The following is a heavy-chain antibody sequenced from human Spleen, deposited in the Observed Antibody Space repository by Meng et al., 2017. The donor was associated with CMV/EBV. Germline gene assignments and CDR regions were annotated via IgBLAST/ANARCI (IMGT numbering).Heavy chain of an antibody. J-gene: IGHJ4*02. CDR3: ARGMIVGATREHFDY. Sequence: SETLSLTCTVSGYSISSGYYWGWIRQPPGKGLEWIGEINHSGSTNYNPSLKSRVTISVDTSKNQFSLKLSSVTAADTAVYYCARGMIVGATREHFDYWGQGTLVTVSS. CDR2: INHSGST. CDR1: GYSISSGYY. D-gene: IGHD1-26*01. V-gene: IGHV4-38-2*02.